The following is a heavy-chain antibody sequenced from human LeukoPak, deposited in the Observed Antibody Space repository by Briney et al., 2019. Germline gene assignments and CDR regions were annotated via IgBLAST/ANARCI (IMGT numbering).Heavy chain of an antibody. CDR2: INHSGST. CDR3: ARADDYVRFDP. D-gene: IGHD4-17*01. V-gene: IGHV4-34*01. Sequence: PSETLSLTCAVYGGSFSGYYWSWIRQPPGKGLEWIGEINHSGSTNYNPSLKSRVTISVDTSKNQFSLKLSSVTAADTAVYYCARADDYVRFDPWGQGTLVTVPS. J-gene: IGHJ5*02. CDR1: GGSFSGYY.